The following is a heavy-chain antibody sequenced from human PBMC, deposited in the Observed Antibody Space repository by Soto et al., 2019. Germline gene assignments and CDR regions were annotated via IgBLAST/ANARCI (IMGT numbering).Heavy chain of an antibody. Sequence: GGSLRLSCAASGFTFSSYAMGWLRQAPGTAPEWVAFVDGSGFDTSFADSVKGRFTISRDNSNNLLYLHMNGLRVEDTGVYYCARDLEYYFDYWGQGTLVTVSS. J-gene: IGHJ4*02. V-gene: IGHV3-23*01. CDR1: GFTFSSYA. CDR3: ARDLEYYFDY. CDR2: VDGSGFDT.